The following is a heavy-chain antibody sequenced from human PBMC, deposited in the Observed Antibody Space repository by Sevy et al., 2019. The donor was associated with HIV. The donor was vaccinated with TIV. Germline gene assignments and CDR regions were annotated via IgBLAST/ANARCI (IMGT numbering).Heavy chain of an antibody. CDR2: INPKSGGT. J-gene: IGHJ6*03. D-gene: IGHD3-22*01. CDR1: GYTFTGYY. Sequence: ASVKVSCKASGYTFTGYYMHWVRQAPGQGLEWMGWINPKSGGTNYAQKFQDRVTMTRDTSISTAYMELSRLRSDDTAVYYCARGLGDSSGYYNYYYYYMDVWGKGTTVTVSS. CDR3: ARGLGDSSGYYNYYYYYMDV. V-gene: IGHV1-2*02.